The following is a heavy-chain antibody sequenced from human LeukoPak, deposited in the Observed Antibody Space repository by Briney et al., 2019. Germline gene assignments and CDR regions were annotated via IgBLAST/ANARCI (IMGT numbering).Heavy chain of an antibody. D-gene: IGHD4-17*01. Sequence: ASVKVSCKASGGTFSSYAISWVRQAPEQGLEWMGGIIPIFGTANYAQKFQGRVTITADESTSTAYMELSSLRSEDTAVYYCAMHDYGDYALDGWGQGTLITVSS. V-gene: IGHV1-69*13. CDR3: AMHDYGDYALDG. J-gene: IGHJ4*02. CDR2: IIPIFGTA. CDR1: GGTFSSYA.